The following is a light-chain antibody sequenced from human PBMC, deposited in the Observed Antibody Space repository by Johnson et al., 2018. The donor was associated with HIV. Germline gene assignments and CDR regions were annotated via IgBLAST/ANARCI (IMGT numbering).Light chain of an antibody. V-gene: IGLV1-51*02. J-gene: IGLJ1*01. CDR3: GTWDSSLSAGRV. CDR2: QND. Sequence: QSVLTQPPSVSAAPGQKVTISCSGSNSNIGSYYVSWYQQVPVTAPKLLIFQNDKRPSGIPDRFSGSKSGTSATLGITGLQAWDEADYYCGTWDSSLSAGRVFGTGTKVTVL. CDR1: NSNIGSYY.